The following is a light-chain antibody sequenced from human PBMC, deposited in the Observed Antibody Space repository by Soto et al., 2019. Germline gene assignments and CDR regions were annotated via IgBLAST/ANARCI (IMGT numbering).Light chain of an antibody. J-gene: IGLJ2*01. CDR1: SSDVGAYNY. CDR2: DVI. Sequence: QSALTQPASMSGSPGQPITISCTGISSDVGAYNYVSWYQHHPGKAPKLIIYDVINRPSGVSNRFSGSKSGNTASLTISGLQAEDEADYYCSSYTTTNPLEVFGGGTKVTVL. V-gene: IGLV2-14*03. CDR3: SSYTTTNPLEV.